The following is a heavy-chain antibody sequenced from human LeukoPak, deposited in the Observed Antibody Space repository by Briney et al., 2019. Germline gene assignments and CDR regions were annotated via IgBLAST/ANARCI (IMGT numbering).Heavy chain of an antibody. V-gene: IGHV3-7*03. J-gene: IGHJ6*02. CDR2: INHNGNVN. CDR3: ARGGGLDV. Sequence: PGGSLGLSCAASGFTFSSYWMSWARQAPGKGLEWVASINHNGNVNYYVDSVKGRFTISRDNAKNSLYLQMSNLRAEDTAVYFCARGGGLDVWGQGATVTVSS. D-gene: IGHD3-16*01. CDR1: GFTFSSYW.